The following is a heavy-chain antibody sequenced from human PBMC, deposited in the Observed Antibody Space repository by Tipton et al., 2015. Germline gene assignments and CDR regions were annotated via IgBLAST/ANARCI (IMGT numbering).Heavy chain of an antibody. D-gene: IGHD2-21*01. CDR2: INPYNGNT. CDR3: ARHIGDSFVYFEY. CDR1: GYTFTTFG. V-gene: IGHV1-18*01. Sequence: QSGAEVKKPGASVKVSCKASGYTFTTFGIIWVRQAPGQGLEWMGWINPYNGNTDYAQTLQGRVTLTTDTSASTAYMDLRSLRSDDTAVYYCARHIGDSFVYFEYWGQGTLVTVSS. J-gene: IGHJ4*02.